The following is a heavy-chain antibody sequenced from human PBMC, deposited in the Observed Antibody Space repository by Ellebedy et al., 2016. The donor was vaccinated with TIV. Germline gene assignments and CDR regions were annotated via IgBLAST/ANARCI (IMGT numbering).Heavy chain of an antibody. V-gene: IGHV4-30-4*01. CDR3: ARDWDYYDSSGYGRAFDI. J-gene: IGHJ3*02. CDR2: IYYSGST. D-gene: IGHD3-22*01. Sequence: SETLSLTXTVSGGSISSGDYYWSWIRQPPGKGLEWIGYIYYSGSTYYNPSLKSRVTISVDTSKNQFSLKLSSVTAADTAVYYCARDWDYYDSSGYGRAFDIWGQGTMVTVSS. CDR1: GGSISSGDYY.